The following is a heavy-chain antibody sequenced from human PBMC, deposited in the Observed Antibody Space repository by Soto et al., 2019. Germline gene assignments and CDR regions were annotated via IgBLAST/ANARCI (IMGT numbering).Heavy chain of an antibody. J-gene: IGHJ6*02. CDR2: LYFNGGT. Sequence: SETLSLTCNVSGGPINSPDYYWSWIRQSPGKGLEWIGYLYFNGGTQYNPSLRTPVSMSLDTSKNHFSLKLRSVTAADTAVYYCARDGGYSGDARGQAYYYYGMDAWGQGTRVTAP. D-gene: IGHD5-12*01. CDR3: ARDGGYSGDARGQAYYYYGMDA. CDR1: GGPINSPDYY. V-gene: IGHV4-30-4*01.